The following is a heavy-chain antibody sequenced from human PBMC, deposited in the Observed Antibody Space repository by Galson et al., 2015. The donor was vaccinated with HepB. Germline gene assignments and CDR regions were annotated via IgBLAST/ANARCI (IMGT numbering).Heavy chain of an antibody. J-gene: IGHJ3*02. V-gene: IGHV4-34*01. Sequence: SETLSLTCAVYGGSFSGYYWSWIRQPPGKGLEWIGEINHSGSTNYNPSLKSRVTISVDTSKNQFSLKLSSVTAADTAVYYCARGYYDFWSGYSDAFDIWGQGTTVTVSS. CDR2: INHSGST. CDR1: GGSFSGYY. D-gene: IGHD3-3*01. CDR3: ARGYYDFWSGYSDAFDI.